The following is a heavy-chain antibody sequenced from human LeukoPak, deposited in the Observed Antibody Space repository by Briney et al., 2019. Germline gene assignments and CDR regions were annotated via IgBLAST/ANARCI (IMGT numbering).Heavy chain of an antibody. D-gene: IGHD6-6*01. CDR1: GFTVSSNY. CDR2: IYSGGST. J-gene: IGHJ4*02. Sequence: GGSLRLSCAASGFTVSSNYMSWVRQAPGKGLEWVSVIYSGGSTYYADSVKGRFTISRDNSKNTLYLQMNSLRAEDTAVYYCGDIAARTNFDYWGQGTLVTVSS. CDR3: GDIAARTNFDY. V-gene: IGHV3-53*01.